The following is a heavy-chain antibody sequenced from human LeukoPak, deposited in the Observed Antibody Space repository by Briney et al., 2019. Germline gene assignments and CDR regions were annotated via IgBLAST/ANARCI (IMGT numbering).Heavy chain of an antibody. Sequence: GGSLRLSCAASGFTFSSYAMHWVRQAPGKGLEYVSAISSNGGSTYYANSVKGRFTISRDNAKNSLYLQMNSLRAEDTAVYYCARVDSGSPDYFDYWGQGTLVTVSS. CDR2: ISSNGGST. J-gene: IGHJ4*02. CDR3: ARVDSGSPDYFDY. CDR1: GFTFSSYA. D-gene: IGHD1-26*01. V-gene: IGHV3-64*01.